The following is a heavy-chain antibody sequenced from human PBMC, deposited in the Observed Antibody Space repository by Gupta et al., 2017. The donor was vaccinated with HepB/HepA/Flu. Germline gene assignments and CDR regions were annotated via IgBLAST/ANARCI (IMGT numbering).Heavy chain of an antibody. J-gene: IGHJ3*02. V-gene: IGHV4-59*01. CDR2: IYYSGST. CDR1: GGSISSYY. CDR3: ARGTHVDDSSGDFDI. D-gene: IGHD3-22*01. Sequence: QVQLQESGPGLVKPSETLSLTCTVSGGSISSYYWSWIRKPPGKGLEWIGYIYYSGSTTYNHTRKSRVTISVDKTKNKVAMKRRSVTAAATAVYYCARGTHVDDSSGDFDIWGQGTMVTVSS.